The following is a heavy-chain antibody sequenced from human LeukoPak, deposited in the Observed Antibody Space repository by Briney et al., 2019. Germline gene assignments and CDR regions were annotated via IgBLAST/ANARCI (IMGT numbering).Heavy chain of an antibody. CDR1: GFTFSSYS. D-gene: IGHD2-15*01. J-gene: IGHJ4*02. Sequence: PGGSLRLSCAASGFTFSSYSMNWVRQAPGKGLEWVSSISSSSSYIYYADSVKGRSTISGDNAKNSLYLQMNSLRAEDTAVYYCASLYCSGGSCYSLWGQGTLVTVSS. V-gene: IGHV3-21*01. CDR3: ASLYCSGGSCYSL. CDR2: ISSSSSYI.